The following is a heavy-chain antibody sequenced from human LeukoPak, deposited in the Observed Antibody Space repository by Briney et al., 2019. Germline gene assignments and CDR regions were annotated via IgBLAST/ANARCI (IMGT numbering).Heavy chain of an antibody. V-gene: IGHV3-7*01. CDR2: IKQDGSEK. J-gene: IGHJ5*02. D-gene: IGHD6-6*01. CDR3: AKEYSSSSKYNWFDP. CDR1: GFTFSTYW. Sequence: GGSLRLSCAASGFTFSTYWMTWVRQAPGKGLEWVATIKQDGSEKYYADSVKGRFTISRDNSKNALYLQMNSLRAEDTAVYYCAKEYSSSSKYNWFDPWGQGTLVTVSS.